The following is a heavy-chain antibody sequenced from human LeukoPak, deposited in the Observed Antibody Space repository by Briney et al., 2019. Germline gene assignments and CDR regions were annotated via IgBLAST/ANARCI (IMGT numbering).Heavy chain of an antibody. J-gene: IGHJ6*02. CDR3: AKGIFPGYYYYGMDV. CDR2: ISWNSGSI. Sequence: GGSLRLSCAASGFTFDDYAMHWVRQAPGKGLEWVSGISWNSGSIGYADSVKGRFTISRDNAKNSLYLQMNSLRAEDTALYYCAKGIFPGYYYYGMDVWGQGTTVTVSS. V-gene: IGHV3-9*01. CDR1: GFTFDDYA. D-gene: IGHD3-10*01.